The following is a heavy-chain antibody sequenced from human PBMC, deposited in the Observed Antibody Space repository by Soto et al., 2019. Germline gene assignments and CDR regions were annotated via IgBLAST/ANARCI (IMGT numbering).Heavy chain of an antibody. CDR2: MNPNSGNT. CDR3: ARERTGTTNMDV. CDR1: GYTFTSYD. D-gene: IGHD1-1*01. J-gene: IGHJ6*02. Sequence: QVQLVQSGAEVKKPGASVKVSCKASGYTFTSYDINWVRQATGQGLEWMGWMNPNSGNTGYAQKFRGRVTMTRNTSISTAYMELSSLRSEDTAVYYYARERTGTTNMDVWGQGTTVTVSS. V-gene: IGHV1-8*01.